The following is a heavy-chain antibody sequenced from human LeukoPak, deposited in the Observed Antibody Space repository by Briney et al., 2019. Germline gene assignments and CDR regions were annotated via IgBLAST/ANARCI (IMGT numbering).Heavy chain of an antibody. CDR1: GGSISSSSYY. Sequence: SETLSLTCTVSGGSISSSSYYWGWIRQPPGKGLEWIGSIYYSGSTYYSPSLKSRVTISVDTSKNQFSLKLSSVTAADTAVYFCARHALEAGPFDYWGQGAMVTVSS. CDR2: IYYSGST. D-gene: IGHD3-10*01. CDR3: ARHALEAGPFDY. J-gene: IGHJ4*03. V-gene: IGHV4-39*07.